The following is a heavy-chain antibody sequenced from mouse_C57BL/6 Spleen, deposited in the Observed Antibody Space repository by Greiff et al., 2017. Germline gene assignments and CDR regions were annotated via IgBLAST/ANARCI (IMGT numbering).Heavy chain of an antibody. CDR3: ARDRDYYGSSPFAY. D-gene: IGHD1-1*01. V-gene: IGHV5-16*01. CDR1: GFTFSDYY. CDR2: INYDGSST. Sequence: EVQLVESEGGLVQPGSSMKLSCTASGFTFSDYYMAWVRQVPEKGLEWVANINYDGSSTYYLDSLKSRFIISRDSAYNILYMQLSSLTSEDTATYYCARDRDYYGSSPFAYWGQGTLVTVSA. J-gene: IGHJ3*01.